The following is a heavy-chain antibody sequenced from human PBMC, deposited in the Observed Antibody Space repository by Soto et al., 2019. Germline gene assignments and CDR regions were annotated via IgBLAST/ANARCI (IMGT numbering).Heavy chain of an antibody. CDR3: ARAPLDPTRRSYYYDSSRQSTRGLFDY. J-gene: IGHJ4*02. D-gene: IGHD3-22*01. CDR2: IYHSGST. V-gene: IGHV4-4*02. CDR1: GGSISSSNW. Sequence: SETLSLTCAVSGGSISSSNWWSWVRQPPGKGLEWIGEIYHSGSTNYNPSLKSRVTISVDKSKNQFSLKLSSVTAADTAVYYCARAPLDPTRRSYYYDSSRQSTRGLFDYWGQGTLVTVSS.